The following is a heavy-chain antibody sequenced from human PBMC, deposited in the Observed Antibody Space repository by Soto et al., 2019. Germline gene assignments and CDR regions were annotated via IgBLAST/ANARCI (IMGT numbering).Heavy chain of an antibody. CDR3: ATDSATSYFGMDV. D-gene: IGHD1-26*01. J-gene: IGHJ6*02. CDR2: VNDSGST. Sequence: SETLSLTCAVYGGSFTGNYRSWIRQPPGKGLEWIGEVNDSGSTNFNPSLKSRVTISVDTSKKQFTLKLTSVTAADTAVYYCATDSATSYFGMDVWGHGTTVTVSS. CDR1: GGSFTGNY. V-gene: IGHV4-34*01.